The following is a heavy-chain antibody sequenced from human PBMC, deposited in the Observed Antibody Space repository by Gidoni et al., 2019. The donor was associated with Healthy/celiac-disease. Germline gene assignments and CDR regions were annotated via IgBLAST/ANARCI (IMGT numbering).Heavy chain of an antibody. V-gene: IGHV3-48*04. CDR1: GFTCRSYS. D-gene: IGHD3-10*01. J-gene: IGHJ6*02. Sequence: ELQLVESGGGLVQPGGSLSISGAASGFTCRSYSMNWVRHDPGKDLYRVSDIRSSSSTIYYADSVNGRFTISRDNAKNSRYLQMHSLRAEDTAVYYCARDGGWFGELSYGMDVWGQGTTVTVSS. CDR3: ARDGGWFGELSYGMDV. CDR2: IRSSSSTI.